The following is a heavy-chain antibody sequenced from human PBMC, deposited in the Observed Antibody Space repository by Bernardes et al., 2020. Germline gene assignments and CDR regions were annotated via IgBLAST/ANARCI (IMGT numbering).Heavy chain of an antibody. V-gene: IGHV3-48*02. D-gene: IGHD3-9*01. J-gene: IGHJ6*03. CDR2: ISSSSSTI. CDR3: AREKVPKYYDILTGYSHYYYYMDV. CDR1: GFTFSSYS. Sequence: GGSLRLSCAASGFTFSSYSMNWVRQAPGKGLEWVSYISSSSSTIYYADSVKGRFTISRDNAKNSLYLQMNSLRDEDTAVYYCAREKVPKYYDILTGYSHYYYYMDVWGKGTTVTVSS.